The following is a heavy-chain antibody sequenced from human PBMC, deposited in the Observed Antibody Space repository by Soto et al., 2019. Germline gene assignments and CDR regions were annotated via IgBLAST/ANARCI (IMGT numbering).Heavy chain of an antibody. V-gene: IGHV3-33*01. CDR2: IWYDGSNK. D-gene: IGHD6-6*01. CDR1: GFTFSSYG. Sequence: GGSLRLSCAASGFTFSSYGMHWVRQAPGKGLEWVAVIWYDGSNKYYADSVKGRFTISRDNSKNTLYLQMNSLRAEDTAVYYCARDDSSSSPFDYWGQGTLVTVS. J-gene: IGHJ4*02. CDR3: ARDDSSSSPFDY.